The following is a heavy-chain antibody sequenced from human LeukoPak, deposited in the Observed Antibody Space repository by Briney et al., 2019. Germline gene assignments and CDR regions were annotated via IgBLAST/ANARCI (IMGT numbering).Heavy chain of an antibody. V-gene: IGHV3-23*01. CDR2: ILGLGGAGRT. CDR1: GFSFSSDG. Sequence: GGTLRLSCSASGFSFSSDGMSWVRQAPGKGLEWVSGILGLGGAGRTYYADSVKGRFTISRDNSKNTLYLQMNSLRAEDTAVYYCAKVSLDWGGYYYMDVWGKGTTVTISS. D-gene: IGHD7-27*01. J-gene: IGHJ6*03. CDR3: AKVSLDWGGYYYMDV.